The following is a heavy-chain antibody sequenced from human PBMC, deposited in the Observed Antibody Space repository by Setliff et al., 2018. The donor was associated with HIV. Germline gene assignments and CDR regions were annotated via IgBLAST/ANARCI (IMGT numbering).Heavy chain of an antibody. D-gene: IGHD3-10*02. CDR1: GFPFSTYA. V-gene: IGHV3-23*01. CDR2: ISDSGDNT. CDR3: ARDRFPQSNIFGAWYFDL. J-gene: IGHJ2*01. Sequence: PGGSLRLSCAASGFPFSTYAMNWVRQAPGKGLEWVSAISDSGDNTYYADSVKGRFTISRDNSKNTVYLQMNSLRAEDTAIYYCARDRFPQSNIFGAWYFDLWGRGTLVTVSS.